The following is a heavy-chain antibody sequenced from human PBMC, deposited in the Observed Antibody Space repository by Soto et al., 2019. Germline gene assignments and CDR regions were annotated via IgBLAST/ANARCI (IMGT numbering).Heavy chain of an antibody. CDR2: MNHNSGNT. Sequence: QVQLVQSGAEVKKPGASVKVSCKASGYTFTSYDINWVRQATGQGLEWMGWMNHNSGNTGYAQKFQGRVTMTRNTSISTAYMELRSLRAEDTAVYYCARRVRKWGFDPWGQVTLVTVSS. V-gene: IGHV1-8*01. CDR3: ARRVRKWGFDP. J-gene: IGHJ5*02. CDR1: GYTFTSYD. D-gene: IGHD2-21*01.